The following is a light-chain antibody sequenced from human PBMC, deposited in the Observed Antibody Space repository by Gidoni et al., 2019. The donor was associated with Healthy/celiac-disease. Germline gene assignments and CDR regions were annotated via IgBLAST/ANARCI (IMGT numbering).Light chain of an antibody. CDR1: QSISSW. Sequence: DIQMTQSPSTLSASVGDRVTITFRASQSISSWFAWYQQKPGKAPKLLIYDASSLESGVPSRFSGSGSGTEFTLTISSLQPDDFATYYCQQYNSYSQTFGQGTKVEIK. J-gene: IGKJ1*01. CDR2: DAS. V-gene: IGKV1-5*01. CDR3: QQYNSYSQT.